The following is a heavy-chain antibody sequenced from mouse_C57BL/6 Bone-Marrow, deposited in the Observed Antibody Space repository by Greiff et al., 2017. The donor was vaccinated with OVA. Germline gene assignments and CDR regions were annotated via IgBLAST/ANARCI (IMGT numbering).Heavy chain of an antibody. J-gene: IGHJ1*03. CDR3: ARSYYYGSSYWYFDG. CDR1: GYAFSSSW. D-gene: IGHD1-1*01. Sequence: QVQLQQSGPELVKPGASVKISCKASGYAFSSSWMNWVKQRPGKGLEWIGRIYPGDGDTNYNGKFKGKATLTADKSSSTAYMQLSSLTSEDSAVYFCARSYYYGSSYWYFDGWGTGTTVTVSS. CDR2: IYPGDGDT. V-gene: IGHV1-82*01.